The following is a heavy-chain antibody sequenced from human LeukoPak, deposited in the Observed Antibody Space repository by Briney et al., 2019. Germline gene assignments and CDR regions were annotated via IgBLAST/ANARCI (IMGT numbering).Heavy chain of an antibody. CDR1: GFTFSSYW. CDR2: IKQDGSEK. J-gene: IGHJ3*02. Sequence: PGGSLRLSCAASGFTFSSYWMSWVRQAPGKGLEWVANIKQDGSEKYYVDSVKGRFTISRDNAKNSLYLQMNSLRAEDTAVYYCAREQQLVPHDAFDIWGQGTMVTVSS. CDR3: AREQQLVPHDAFDI. D-gene: IGHD6-13*01. V-gene: IGHV3-7*01.